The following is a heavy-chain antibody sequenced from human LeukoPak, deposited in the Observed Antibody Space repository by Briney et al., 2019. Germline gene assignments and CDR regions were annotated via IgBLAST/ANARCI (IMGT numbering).Heavy chain of an antibody. Sequence: GRSLRLSCAASGFTFSSYAMHWVRQAPGKGLEWVAVISYDGSNKYYADSVKGRFTISRDNSKNTLYLQMNSLRAEDTAVYYCARSPYCSSTSCYRHPDYWGQGTLVTVSS. CDR1: GFTFSSYA. J-gene: IGHJ4*02. CDR2: ISYDGSNK. D-gene: IGHD2-2*02. V-gene: IGHV3-30-3*01. CDR3: ARSPYCSSTSCYRHPDY.